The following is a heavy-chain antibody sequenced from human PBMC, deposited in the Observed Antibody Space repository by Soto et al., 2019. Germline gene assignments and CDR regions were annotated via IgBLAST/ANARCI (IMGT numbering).Heavy chain of an antibody. CDR2: IIPIFGTA. CDR3: AGEGSTIFGVPLVAFDI. D-gene: IGHD3-3*01. CDR1: GGTFSSYA. Sequence: SVKVSCKASGGTFSSYAISWVRQAPGQGLEWMGGIIPIFGTANYAQKFQGRVTITADESTSTAYMELSSLRSEDTAVYYCAGEGSTIFGVPLVAFDIWGQGTMVTVSS. V-gene: IGHV1-69*13. J-gene: IGHJ3*02.